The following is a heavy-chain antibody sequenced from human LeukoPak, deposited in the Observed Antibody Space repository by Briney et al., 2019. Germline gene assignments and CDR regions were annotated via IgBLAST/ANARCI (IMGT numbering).Heavy chain of an antibody. CDR1: GYIFTSYP. D-gene: IGHD3-22*01. CDR3: ATITVYYEFNY. Sequence: GASVKVSCKASGYIFTSYPIHWVRQAPGQRLEWMGWINTGNGNTKYSQRFEGRVTVTTDTSAAAAYMELSSLRSEDTAVYYCATITVYYEFNYWGQGTLVTVSS. J-gene: IGHJ4*02. V-gene: IGHV1-3*04. CDR2: INTGNGNT.